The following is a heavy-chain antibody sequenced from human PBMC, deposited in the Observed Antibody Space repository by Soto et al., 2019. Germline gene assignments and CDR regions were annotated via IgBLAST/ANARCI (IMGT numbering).Heavy chain of an antibody. Sequence: QVQLVQSGTEVKKPGPSVKVSCKASGGTFSRSGFHWVRQAPGQGLEWMGMIVPSVDTTNYAQKFQARVTISADQFTSTVYMELRSLRSEDTAVYYCARCPQPPDTADPYAVDVWGQGTRVIVSS. CDR3: ARCPQPPDTADPYAVDV. V-gene: IGHV1-69*18. J-gene: IGHJ6*02. CDR1: GGTFSRSG. CDR2: IVPSVDTT. D-gene: IGHD5-18*01.